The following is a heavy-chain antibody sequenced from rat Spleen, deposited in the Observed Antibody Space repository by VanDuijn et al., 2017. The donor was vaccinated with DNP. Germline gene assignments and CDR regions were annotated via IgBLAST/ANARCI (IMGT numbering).Heavy chain of an antibody. J-gene: IGHJ2*01. CDR3: AVLGRYY. Sequence: QVQLEESGPGLLQPSQTLSLTCTVSGFSLTKYGISWVRQPPGKGLEWIAAISSGGSSYFNSALKSRLSVSRDTSRSQAFLQMNSLQTEDTAMYFCAVLGRYYWGHGVMVPVSS. V-gene: IGHV2S8*01. CDR1: GFSLTKYG. CDR2: ISSGGSS.